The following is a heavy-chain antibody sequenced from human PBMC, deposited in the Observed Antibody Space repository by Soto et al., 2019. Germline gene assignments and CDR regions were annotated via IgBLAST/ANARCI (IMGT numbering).Heavy chain of an antibody. Sequence: GASVKVSCKASGYTFTSYGISWVRQAPGQGLEWMGWISAYNGNTNYAQKLQGRVTMTTDTSTSTAYMELRSLRSDDTAVYYCAREGSIFGVVKYFDYWGQGTLVTVSS. CDR3: AREGSIFGVVKYFDY. V-gene: IGHV1-18*01. CDR2: ISAYNGNT. CDR1: GYTFTSYG. D-gene: IGHD3-3*01. J-gene: IGHJ4*02.